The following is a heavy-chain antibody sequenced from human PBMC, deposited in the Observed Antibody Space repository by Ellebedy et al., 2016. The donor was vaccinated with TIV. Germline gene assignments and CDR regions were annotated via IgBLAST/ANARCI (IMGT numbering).Heavy chain of an antibody. CDR2: INWNGGST. Sequence: PGGSLRLSCVVSGVTFDDYGMSWVRQAPGKGLEWVSGINWNGGSTLYADSVKGRFTISRDNGKNSLYLEMNSLSVEDTALYYCARDSGPPSGYCGSFRCSSYFDKWGQGTLVTVSS. CDR3: ARDSGPPSGYCGSFRCSSYFDK. J-gene: IGHJ4*02. V-gene: IGHV3-20*04. CDR1: GVTFDDYG. D-gene: IGHD5-12*01.